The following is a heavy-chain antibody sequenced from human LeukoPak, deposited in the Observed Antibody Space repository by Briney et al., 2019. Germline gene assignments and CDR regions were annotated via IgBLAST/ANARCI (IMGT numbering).Heavy chain of an antibody. D-gene: IGHD6-25*01. CDR2: LYSSGST. CDR3: VRHFSGYWYRGFDY. CDR1: GGSINNNSYH. V-gene: IGHV4-39*01. Sequence: SETLSLTCTVSGGSINNNSYHWGWIRQPPGKGLEWIETLYSSGSTYYSPSLKGRVTISLDTSRNQFSLKLTSVTAADTAVYYCVRHFSGYWYRGFDYWGQGTPVTVSS. J-gene: IGHJ4*02.